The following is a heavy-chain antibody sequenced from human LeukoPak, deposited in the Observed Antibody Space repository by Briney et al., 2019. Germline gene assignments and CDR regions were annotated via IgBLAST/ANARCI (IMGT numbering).Heavy chain of an antibody. D-gene: IGHD3-22*01. CDR2: ISAYNGNT. Sequence: ASVKVSCKASGYTFTSYGISWVRQAPGQGLEWMGWISAYNGNTNYAQKLQGRVTLTTDTSTSTAYMELRSLRSDDTAVYYCARESYDSSGYYPGYWGQGTLVTVSS. CDR3: ARESYDSSGYYPGY. CDR1: GYTFTSYG. J-gene: IGHJ4*02. V-gene: IGHV1-18*01.